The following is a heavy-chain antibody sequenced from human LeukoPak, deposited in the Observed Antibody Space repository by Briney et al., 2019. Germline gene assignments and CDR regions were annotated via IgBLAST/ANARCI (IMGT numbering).Heavy chain of an antibody. J-gene: IGHJ5*02. CDR3: ANGGVVPAAS. Sequence: GGSLRLSCAASGFTFSSYGMHWVRQAPGKGLEWVAFIRYDGSNKYYADSVKGRFTISRDNSKNTLYLQMNSLRAEDTAVYYCANGGVVPAASWGQGTLATVSS. V-gene: IGHV3-30*02. D-gene: IGHD2-2*01. CDR2: IRYDGSNK. CDR1: GFTFSSYG.